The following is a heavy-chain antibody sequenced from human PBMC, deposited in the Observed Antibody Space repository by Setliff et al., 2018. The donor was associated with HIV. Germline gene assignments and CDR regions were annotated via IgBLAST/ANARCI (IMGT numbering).Heavy chain of an antibody. V-gene: IGHV1-24*01. J-gene: IGHJ5*02. CDR2: FDPEDDET. Sequence: ASVKVSCKVSGSSLTEFSMHWVRQAPGKGFEWMGGFDPEDDETIYAQKFQGRVTITRNTSVSTAYMELLSLRSEDTAVYYCARLNKDHFYDLNGPNWSDPWGQGTLVTVSS. CDR3: ARLNKDHFYDLNGPNWSDP. D-gene: IGHD2-8*01. CDR1: GSSLTEFS.